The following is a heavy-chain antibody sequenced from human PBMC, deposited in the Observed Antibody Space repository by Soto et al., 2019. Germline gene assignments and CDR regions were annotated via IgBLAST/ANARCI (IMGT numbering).Heavy chain of an antibody. D-gene: IGHD2-2*01. CDR3: AREGLVLVPTTVNSDYYYYAMDV. J-gene: IGHJ6*02. CDR2: IIPRSATS. CDR1: GYTFSNSG. Sequence: GASVKVSCKASGYTFSNSGISWVRQAPGQGLEWMGGIIPRSATSNYAQKFQGRVTITADESTNTAYMELSSLRSEDTAVYYCAREGLVLVPTTVNSDYYYYAMDVWGQGTTVTVSS. V-gene: IGHV1-69*13.